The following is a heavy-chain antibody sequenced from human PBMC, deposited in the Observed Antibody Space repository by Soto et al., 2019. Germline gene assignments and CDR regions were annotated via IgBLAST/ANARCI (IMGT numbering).Heavy chain of an antibody. CDR3: ARDQSYYDILTGRFDY. CDR1: GFTFSSYG. CDR2: IWYDGSNK. V-gene: IGHV3-33*01. Sequence: PGGSLXLSCAASGFTFSSYGMHWVRQAPGKGLEWVAVIWYDGSNKYYADSVKGRFTISRDNSKNTLYLQMNSLRAEDTAVYYCARDQSYYDILTGRFDYWGQGTLVTVSS. J-gene: IGHJ4*02. D-gene: IGHD3-9*01.